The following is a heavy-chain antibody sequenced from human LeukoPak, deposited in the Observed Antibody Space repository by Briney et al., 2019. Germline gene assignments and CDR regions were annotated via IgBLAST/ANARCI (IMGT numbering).Heavy chain of an antibody. CDR1: GFTFSTYS. CDR2: IRDSSSYI. V-gene: IGHV3-21*01. CDR3: ARKGGMDV. Sequence: GGSLRLSCAASGFTFSTYSMNWVRQAPGQGLEWVSSIRDSSSYIYYADSVKGRFTISRDNAKNSLYLQMNSLRAEDTAIYYCARKGGMDVWGQGTTVTVSS. J-gene: IGHJ6*02.